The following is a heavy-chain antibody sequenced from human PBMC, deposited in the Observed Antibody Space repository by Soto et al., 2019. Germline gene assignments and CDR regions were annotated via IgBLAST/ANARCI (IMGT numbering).Heavy chain of an antibody. Sequence: PGGSLRLSCAASGFTFSSYGMHWVRQAPGKGLEWVAVISYDGSNKYYADSVKGRFTISRDNSKNTLYLQMNSLRAEDTAVYYCAKDYGDHFDYWGQGTLVTVSS. CDR3: AKDYGDHFDY. CDR1: GFTFSSYG. V-gene: IGHV3-30*18. CDR2: ISYDGSNK. J-gene: IGHJ4*02. D-gene: IGHD4-17*01.